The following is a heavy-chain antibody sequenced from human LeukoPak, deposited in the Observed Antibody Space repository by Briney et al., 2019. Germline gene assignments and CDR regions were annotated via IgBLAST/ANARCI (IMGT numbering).Heavy chain of an antibody. J-gene: IGHJ4*02. Sequence: PGGSLRLYCAASGFTVSNNYMSWVRQAPGKGLEWVSVIYSGDNTYYVESVKGRFTISRDNSKNTLFLQMNRLRAEDTAVYYCAGRRVLDASFDYWGQGTLVTVSS. CDR3: AGRRVLDASFDY. D-gene: IGHD3-16*01. CDR1: GFTVSNNY. CDR2: IYSGDNT. V-gene: IGHV3-66*02.